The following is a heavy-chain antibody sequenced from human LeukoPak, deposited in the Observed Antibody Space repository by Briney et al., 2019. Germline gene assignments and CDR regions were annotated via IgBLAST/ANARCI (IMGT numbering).Heavy chain of an antibody. D-gene: IGHD3-22*01. J-gene: IGHJ4*02. V-gene: IGHV3-48*04. CDR3: ARDWYYDPGY. CDR1: GFTFSSYS. Sequence: GGSLRLSCAASGFTFSSYSMNWVRQAPGKGLEWVSYISSSSSTIYYADSVKGRFTISRDNAKNSLYLQMNRLRAEDTAVYYCARDWYYDPGYWGQGTLVTVSS. CDR2: ISSSSSTI.